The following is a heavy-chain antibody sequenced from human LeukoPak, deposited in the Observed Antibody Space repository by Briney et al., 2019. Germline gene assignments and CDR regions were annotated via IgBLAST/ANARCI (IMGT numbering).Heavy chain of an antibody. V-gene: IGHV4-39*01. CDR3: GGSGSYDAFDI. D-gene: IGHD3-10*01. J-gene: IGHJ3*02. CDR2: IYYSGST. CDR1: GGSISSTSYY. Sequence: PSETLSLTCTVSGGSISSTSYYWGWIRQPPGKGLEWIGTIYYSGSTYYNPSLKSRVTISVDTSKNQFSLKLSSVTAADTAVYYCGGSGSYDAFDIWGQGTMVTVSS.